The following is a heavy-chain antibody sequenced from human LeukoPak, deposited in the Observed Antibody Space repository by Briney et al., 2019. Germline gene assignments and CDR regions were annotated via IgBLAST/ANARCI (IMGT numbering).Heavy chain of an antibody. J-gene: IGHJ4*02. Sequence: SETLSLTCTVSGDSISTYYWSWLRQPPGKGLEWIGYIYYSGSTNYNPSLKSRVTISVDTSKNQFSLKLSSVTAADTAVYYCARQRYYDSRGYYPPPSYYFDYWGQGTLVTVSS. CDR3: ARQRYYDSRGYYPPPSYYFDY. V-gene: IGHV4-59*08. CDR2: IYYSGST. D-gene: IGHD3-22*01. CDR1: GDSISTYY.